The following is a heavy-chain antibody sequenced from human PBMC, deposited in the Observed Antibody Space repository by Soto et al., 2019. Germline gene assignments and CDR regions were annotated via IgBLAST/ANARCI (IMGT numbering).Heavy chain of an antibody. CDR2: ISASGGTT. CDR3: ARIWAPRGYSYGDFDF. V-gene: IGHV3-23*01. CDR1: GFTFNAYA. Sequence: EVQLLESGGGSVQPGGSLSLSCAASGFTFNAYAMCWVRQAPGQGLEWVSSISASGGTTYYADSVKGRFTVSRDYSKNTLYLQMNNLRAEDTALYYCARIWAPRGYSYGDFDFWGQGTLVTVSS. J-gene: IGHJ4*02. D-gene: IGHD5-18*01.